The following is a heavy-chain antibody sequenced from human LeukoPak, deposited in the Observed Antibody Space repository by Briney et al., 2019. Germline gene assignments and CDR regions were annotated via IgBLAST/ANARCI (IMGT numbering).Heavy chain of an antibody. CDR1: GGTFSSYA. CDR3: ARVPMVRGVIMRSLYYYYGMDV. D-gene: IGHD3-10*01. Sequence: ASVKVSCKASGGTFSSYAISWVRQAPGQWLEWMGGIIPIFGTANYAQKFQGRVTITADESTSTAYMELSSLRSEDTAVYYCARVPMVRGVIMRSLYYYYGMDVWAKGPRSPSP. V-gene: IGHV1-69*13. CDR2: IIPIFGTA. J-gene: IGHJ6*02.